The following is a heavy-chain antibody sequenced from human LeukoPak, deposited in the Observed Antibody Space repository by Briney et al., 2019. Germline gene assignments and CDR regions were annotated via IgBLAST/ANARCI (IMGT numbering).Heavy chain of an antibody. Sequence: ASVKVSCKTSGGTFSSYSISWVRQAPGQGLEWMGGVIPISGAIKYAQKFQGRVTMTADRSTSTAYMALSSLRSEDTAVYYCAKDDSGSYYPYYYYMDVWGKGTTVTISS. CDR2: VIPISGAI. D-gene: IGHD1-26*01. CDR3: AKDDSGSYYPYYYYMDV. CDR1: GGTFSSYS. V-gene: IGHV1-69*06. J-gene: IGHJ6*03.